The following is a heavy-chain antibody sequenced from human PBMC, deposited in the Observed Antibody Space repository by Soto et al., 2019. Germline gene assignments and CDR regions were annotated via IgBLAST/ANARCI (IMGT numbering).Heavy chain of an antibody. CDR1: GFTFSGSA. CDR3: LRVAARYDACDI. CDR2: IRSKANSYAT. Sequence: GGSLRLSCAASGFTFSGSAMHWVRQTSGKGLEWVGRIRSKANSYATAYAASVKGRFTISRDDSKNTAYLQMNSLKTEDTAVYYCLRVAARYDACDIWGQGTMVTVSS. J-gene: IGHJ3*02. V-gene: IGHV3-73*01. D-gene: IGHD6-6*01.